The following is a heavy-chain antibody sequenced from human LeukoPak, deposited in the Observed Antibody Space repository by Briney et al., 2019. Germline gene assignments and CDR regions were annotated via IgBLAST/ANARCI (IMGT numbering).Heavy chain of an antibody. Sequence: GRSLRLSCAASGFTFSSYAMHWVRQAPGKGLEWVAVISSDGSNNYYADSVKGRFTISRDNSKNTLYLQMSSLRADDTAVYYCARDPAQYSGTYGEPWPGHFDYWGQGTLVTVSS. CDR3: ARDPAQYSGTYGEPWPGHFDY. V-gene: IGHV3-30*04. D-gene: IGHD1-26*01. CDR1: GFTFSSYA. J-gene: IGHJ4*02. CDR2: ISSDGSNN.